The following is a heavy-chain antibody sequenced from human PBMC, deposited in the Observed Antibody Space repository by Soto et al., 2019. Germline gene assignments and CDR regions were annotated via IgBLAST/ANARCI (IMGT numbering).Heavy chain of an antibody. J-gene: IGHJ6*02. V-gene: IGHV4-34*01. CDR3: ARVLASSSWYGAYYYYYGMDV. CDR1: GGSFSGYY. CDR2: INHSGST. Sequence: SETLSLTCAVYGGSFSGYYWSWIRQPPGKGLEWIGEINHSGSTNYNPSLKSRVTISVDTSKNQFSLKLSSVTAADTDVYYCARVLASSSWYGAYYYYYGMDVWGQGTTVTVSS. D-gene: IGHD6-13*01.